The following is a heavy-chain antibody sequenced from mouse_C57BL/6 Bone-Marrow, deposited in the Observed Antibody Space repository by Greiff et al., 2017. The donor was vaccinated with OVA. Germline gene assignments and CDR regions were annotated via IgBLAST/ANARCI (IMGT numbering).Heavy chain of an antibody. Sequence: DVMLVESGGGLVQPGGSLKLSCAASGFTFSDYGMAWVRQAPRKGPEWVAFISNLAYSIYYADTVTGRFTISRENAKNTLYLEMSSLRSEDTAMYYCARRVVTTVVDWYFDVWGTGTTVTVSS. J-gene: IGHJ1*03. CDR1: GFTFSDYG. V-gene: IGHV5-15*04. CDR2: ISNLAYSI. D-gene: IGHD1-1*01. CDR3: ARRVVTTVVDWYFDV.